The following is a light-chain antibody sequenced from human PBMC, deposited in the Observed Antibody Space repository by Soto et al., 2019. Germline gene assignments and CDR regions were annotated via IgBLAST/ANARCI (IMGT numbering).Light chain of an antibody. V-gene: IGLV1-51*01. J-gene: IGLJ1*01. CDR2: DNN. CDR3: GTWDSRLSAFLYV. CDR1: SSNIGNNY. Sequence: QSVLTQPPSVSAAPGQKVTISCSGSSSNIGNNYVSWYQQLPGTAPKLLIYDNNKRPSGIPDRFSGSKSGTSATLGITGLQTGDEADYYCGTWDSRLSAFLYVFGTGTKVTVL.